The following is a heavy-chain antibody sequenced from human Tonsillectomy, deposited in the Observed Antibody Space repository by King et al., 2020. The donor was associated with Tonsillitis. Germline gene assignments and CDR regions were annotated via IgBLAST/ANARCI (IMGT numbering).Heavy chain of an antibody. D-gene: IGHD1-7*01. CDR1: VYDFTGYC. V-gene: IGHV1-2*02. J-gene: IGHJ5*02. CDR3: ARFPRTSRISRTMGWFDP. Sequence: VQLVESGPEVKMPGASVKVSCKASVYDFTGYCMHWLRQAPGQGLEWMVWINPHSGVTKYAQNFQDRCTMTRDTCHSSAYMELSSLRSDDTGVNYWARFPRTSRISRTMGWFDPWGKGTLVTVSS. CDR2: INPHSGVT.